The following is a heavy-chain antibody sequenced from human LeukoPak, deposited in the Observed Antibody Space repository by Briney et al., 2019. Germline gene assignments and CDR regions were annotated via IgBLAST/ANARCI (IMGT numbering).Heavy chain of an antibody. V-gene: IGHV1-2*02. D-gene: IGHD2/OR15-2a*01. CDR3: ARGVGSSWFDP. Sequence: ASVKVSCKASGYTFTSYGISWVRQAPGQGLEWMGWINPNTGGTTFAQKFQGRVTMTRDTSISTAYMELSSLRSDDTAIYYCARGVGSSWFDPWGQGTMVTVSS. CDR2: INPNTGGT. CDR1: GYTFTSYG. J-gene: IGHJ5*02.